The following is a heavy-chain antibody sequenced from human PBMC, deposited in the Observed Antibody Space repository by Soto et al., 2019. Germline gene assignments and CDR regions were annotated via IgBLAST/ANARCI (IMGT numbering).Heavy chain of an antibody. CDR1: GYTFTSYG. V-gene: IGHV1-18*01. J-gene: IGHJ4*02. Sequence: ASVKVSCKASGYTFTSYGISWVRQAPGQGLEWMGWISAYNGNTNYAQKLQGRVTMTTDTSTSTAYMELRSLRSDDTAVYYCARVPVLGTAMVPPLDYWGQGTLVTVSS. CDR3: ARVPVLGTAMVPPLDY. D-gene: IGHD5-18*01. CDR2: ISAYNGNT.